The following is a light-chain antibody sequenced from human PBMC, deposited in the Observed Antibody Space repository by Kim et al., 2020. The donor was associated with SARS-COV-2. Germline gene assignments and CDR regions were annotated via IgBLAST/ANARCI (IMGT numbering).Light chain of an antibody. CDR2: EDN. V-gene: IGLV6-57*02. CDR1: SGSIASNY. CDR3: QSYDSSNQWV. Sequence: KTVTISCTGSSGSIASNYVQWYQQRPGSAPTTVIYEDNQRPSGVPDRFSGSIDSSSNSASLTISGLKTEDEADYYCQSYDSSNQWVFGGGTKLTVL. J-gene: IGLJ3*02.